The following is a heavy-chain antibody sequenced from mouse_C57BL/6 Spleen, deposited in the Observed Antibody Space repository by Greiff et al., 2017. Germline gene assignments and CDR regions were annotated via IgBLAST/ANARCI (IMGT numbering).Heavy chain of an antibody. CDR2: INPYNGGT. V-gene: IGHV1-19*01. CDR3: ARLPYGYDFDY. Sequence: VQLQQSGPVLVKPGASVKMSCKASGYTFTDYYMNWVKQSHGKSLEWIGVINPYNGGTSYNQKFKGKATLTVDKSSSTAYMELNSLTSEDSAVYYCARLPYGYDFDYWGQGTTLTVSS. D-gene: IGHD2-2*01. CDR1: GYTFTDYY. J-gene: IGHJ2*01.